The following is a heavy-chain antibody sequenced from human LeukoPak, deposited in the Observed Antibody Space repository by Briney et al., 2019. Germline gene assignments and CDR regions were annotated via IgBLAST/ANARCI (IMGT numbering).Heavy chain of an antibody. J-gene: IGHJ4*02. CDR1: GLTFNSYG. CDR2: IWYDGSNK. CDR3: ARGSGNYYTRFDY. V-gene: IGHV3-33*01. Sequence: GGSLRLSCAASGLTFNSYGMHWVRQAPGKGLEWVAVIWYDGSNKYYADSVKGRFTISRDNSKNTLYLQMNSLRAEDTALYYCARGSGNYYTRFDYWGQGTLVTVSS. D-gene: IGHD3-10*01.